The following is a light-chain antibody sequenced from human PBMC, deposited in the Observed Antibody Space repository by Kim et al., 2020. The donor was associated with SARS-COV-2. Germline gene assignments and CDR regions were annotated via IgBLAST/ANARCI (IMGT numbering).Light chain of an antibody. J-gene: IGKJ1*01. V-gene: IGKV4-1*01. Sequence: IVTTDRNSSQSILSSPNNKNALTWYQQKPGQPPKLLIYWASTRESGVPDRFSGSGSGTDFTLTISSLQAEDVAVYYCQQFYSTPTFGQGTKVDIK. CDR2: WAS. CDR3: QQFYSTPT. CDR1: QSILSSPNNKNA.